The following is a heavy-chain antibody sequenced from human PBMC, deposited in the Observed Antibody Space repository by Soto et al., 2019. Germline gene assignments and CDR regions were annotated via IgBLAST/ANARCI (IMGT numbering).Heavy chain of an antibody. CDR3: ARDSWIYDSSGYSPAHHYYYYGMDV. Sequence: SVKVSCKASGGTFSSYAISWARQAPGQGLEWMGGIIPIFGTANYAQKFQGRVTITADESTSTAYMELSSLRSEDTAVYYCARDSWIYDSSGYSPAHHYYYYGMDVWGQGTTVTVSS. J-gene: IGHJ6*02. V-gene: IGHV1-69*13. CDR2: IIPIFGTA. D-gene: IGHD3-22*01. CDR1: GGTFSSYA.